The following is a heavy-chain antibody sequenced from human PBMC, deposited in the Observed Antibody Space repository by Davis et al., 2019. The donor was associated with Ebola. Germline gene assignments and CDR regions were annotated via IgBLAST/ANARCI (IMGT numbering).Heavy chain of an antibody. Sequence: SGPTLVKPTQTLTLTCTFSGFSLTTTGMTVNWIRQPPGKALEWLARIDWDDDKYYRPSLMTRLTIAKDSSKNQVVLTMTNMDPVDTATYFCARTRVGTTSDFDYWGQGTLVTVSS. CDR1: GFSLTTTGMT. CDR3: ARTRVGTTSDFDY. CDR2: IDWDDDK. J-gene: IGHJ4*02. V-gene: IGHV2-70*11. D-gene: IGHD1-1*01.